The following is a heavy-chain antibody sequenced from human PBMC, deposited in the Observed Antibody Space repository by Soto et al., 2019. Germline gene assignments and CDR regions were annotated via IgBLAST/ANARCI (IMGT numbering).Heavy chain of an antibody. D-gene: IGHD6-13*01. CDR3: ARRGPGTYFDY. CDR1: GGSISSYY. V-gene: IGHV4-59*08. CDR2: IYYSGST. J-gene: IGHJ4*02. Sequence: PSETLSLTCTVSGGSISSYYWSWIRQPPGKGLEWIGYIYYSGSTNYNPSLKGRVTISVDTSKNQFSLKLSSVTAADTAVYYCARRGPGTYFDYWGQGTLVTVSS.